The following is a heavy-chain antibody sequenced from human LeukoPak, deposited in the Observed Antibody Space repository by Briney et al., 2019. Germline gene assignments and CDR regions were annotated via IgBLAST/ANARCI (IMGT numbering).Heavy chain of an antibody. J-gene: IGHJ1*01. D-gene: IGHD1-26*01. Sequence: GESLKISCKGSGRSFTCYWIGWVRQMPGKGLEWMGIIYPGDSDTRYSPSFQGQVTISVNKSISTAYLHWSSLKASDTAIYYCASPGQWELRHWGQGTLVTVSS. CDR3: ASPGQWELRH. CDR1: GRSFTCYW. V-gene: IGHV5-51*01. CDR2: IYPGDSDT.